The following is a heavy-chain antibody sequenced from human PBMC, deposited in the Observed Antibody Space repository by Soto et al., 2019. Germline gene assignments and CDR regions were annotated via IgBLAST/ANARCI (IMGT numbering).Heavy chain of an antibody. CDR1: GGTFSSYA. J-gene: IGHJ6*02. CDR2: IIPIFGTA. CDR3: ARGSYGPTNYYGMDV. Sequence: ASVKVSCKASGGTFSSYAISWVRQAPGQGLEWMGGIIPIFGTANYAQKFQGRVTITADESTSTAYMELSSLRSEDTAVYYCARGSYGPTNYYGMDVWGQGTTVTVSS. D-gene: IGHD5-18*01. V-gene: IGHV1-69*13.